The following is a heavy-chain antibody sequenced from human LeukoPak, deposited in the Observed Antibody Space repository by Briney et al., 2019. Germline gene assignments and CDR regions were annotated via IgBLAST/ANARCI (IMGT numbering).Heavy chain of an antibody. CDR3: ARVAVGLTIFGVVPYGMDV. Sequence: ASVKVSCKASGYTFTGYYMHWVRQAPGQGLEWMGIINPSGGSTSYAQKFQGRVTMTRDTSTSTVYMELSSLRSEDTAVYYCARVAVGLTIFGVVPYGMDVWGQGTTVTVSS. D-gene: IGHD3-3*01. CDR1: GYTFTGYY. V-gene: IGHV1-46*01. J-gene: IGHJ6*02. CDR2: INPSGGST.